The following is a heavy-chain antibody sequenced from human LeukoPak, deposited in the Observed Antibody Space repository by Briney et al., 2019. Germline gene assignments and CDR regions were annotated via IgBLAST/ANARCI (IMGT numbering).Heavy chain of an antibody. CDR2: ISGYNGDT. D-gene: IGHD3-16*01. CDR3: ARDVGGGEGY. CDR1: GYTFTNYA. Sequence: ASVKVSCKASGYTFTNYAVTWVRQAPGRGLEWMGWISGYNGDTLFAQKFQGRVAVTTDTPTSTAYMELRSLRSDDTAVYYCARDVGGGEGYWGQGTLVTVSS. J-gene: IGHJ4*02. V-gene: IGHV1-18*01.